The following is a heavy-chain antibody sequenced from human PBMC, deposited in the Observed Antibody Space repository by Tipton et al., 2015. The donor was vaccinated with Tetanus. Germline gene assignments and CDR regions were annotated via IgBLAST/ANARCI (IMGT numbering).Heavy chain of an antibody. CDR3: ARANNDYPKKGPFDY. CDR2: IYFEGST. V-gene: IGHV4-39*02. Sequence: TLSLTCTVSGGSITDKKYYWGWIRQPPGKGLEWIASIYFEGSTYYNPSLKNRVTIAVDTAQNLFSLSLTSVTAADTAVYYCARANNDYPKKGPFDYWGQGARVIVSS. D-gene: IGHD5-12*01. J-gene: IGHJ4*02. CDR1: GGSITDKKYY.